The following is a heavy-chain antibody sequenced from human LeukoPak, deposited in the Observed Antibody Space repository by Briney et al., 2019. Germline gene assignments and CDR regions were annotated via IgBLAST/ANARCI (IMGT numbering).Heavy chain of an antibody. CDR2: ISSSSSYI. CDR1: GFTFSSYS. D-gene: IGHD3-16*02. J-gene: IGHJ5*02. V-gene: IGHV3-21*01. Sequence: PGGSLRLSCAASGFTFSSYSMNWVRQAPGKGLEWVSSISSSSSYIYYADSVKGRFTISRDNAKNSLYLQMNGLRAEDTAVYYCARDPGYDYVWGSYRYNWFDPWGQGTLVTVSS. CDR3: ARDPGYDYVWGSYRYNWFDP.